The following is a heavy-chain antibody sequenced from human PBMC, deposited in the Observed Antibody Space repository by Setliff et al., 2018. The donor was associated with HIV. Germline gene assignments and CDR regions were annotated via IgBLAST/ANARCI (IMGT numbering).Heavy chain of an antibody. V-gene: IGHV3-7*01. J-gene: IGHJ4*02. CDR1: GFTFSNYW. Sequence: PGGSLRLSCTASGFTFSNYWMSWVRQAPGKGLEWVANINQDGSEKYYLVSVKGRFTISRDNAKTSLYLQMNSLRAEDAAVYFCARWGDTPTVYNFWRGYYFDYWGQGALVTVSS. CDR2: INQDGSEK. CDR3: ARWGDTPTVYNFWRGYYFDY. D-gene: IGHD3-3*01.